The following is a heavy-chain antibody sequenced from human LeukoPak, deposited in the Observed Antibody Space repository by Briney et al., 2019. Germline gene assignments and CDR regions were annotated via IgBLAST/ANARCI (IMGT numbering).Heavy chain of an antibody. V-gene: IGHV3-64*01. CDR1: RFTFSSYA. D-gene: IGHD3-3*01. CDR2: ISSNGGST. J-gene: IGHJ4*02. Sequence: GGSLGLSCPVYRFTFSSYAVHWVRQAPGKGLEYVSAISSNGGSTYYANSVKGRFTISRDNSKNTLYLQMGSLRAEDMAVYYCAREGYYDFWSGPLPLDYWGQGTLVTVSS. CDR3: AREGYYDFWSGPLPLDY.